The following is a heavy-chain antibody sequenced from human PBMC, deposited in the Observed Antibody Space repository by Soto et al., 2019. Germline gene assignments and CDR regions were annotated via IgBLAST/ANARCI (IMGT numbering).Heavy chain of an antibody. CDR2: IIPIFGTA. D-gene: IGHD3-22*01. J-gene: IGHJ3*02. V-gene: IGHV1-69*01. CDR1: GGTFSSYA. Sequence: QVQLVQSGAEVKKPGSSVKVSCKASGGTFSSYAISWVRQAPGQGLEWMGGIIPIFGTANYAQKFQGRVTITADESTSTAYMELSSLRSEDTAVYYYARVPQNYYDSTLTAFDIWGQGTMVTVSS. CDR3: ARVPQNYYDSTLTAFDI.